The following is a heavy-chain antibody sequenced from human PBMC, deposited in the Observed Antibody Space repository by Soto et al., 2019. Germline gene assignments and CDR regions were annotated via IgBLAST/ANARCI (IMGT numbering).Heavy chain of an antibody. Sequence: QVQLVQSGAEVKKPGSSVKVSCTASVGSLRNSVLSWVRQAPAQRLEWMGGVTPILGTANYAQKFQGRVTMTADEATSTAYMDLSSLSPDDTAVYYCARLGHPGHWGPGTLVIVSS. CDR1: VGSLRNSV. J-gene: IGHJ4*02. CDR2: VTPILGTA. V-gene: IGHV1-69*01. CDR3: ARLGHPGH.